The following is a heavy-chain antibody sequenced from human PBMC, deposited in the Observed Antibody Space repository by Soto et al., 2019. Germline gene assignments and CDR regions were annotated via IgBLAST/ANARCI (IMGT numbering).Heavy chain of an antibody. CDR3: ARSAYETVGLDV. D-gene: IGHD5-12*01. V-gene: IGHV4-59*01. CDR2: IYYSGST. CDR1: GGSISSYY. J-gene: IGHJ6*02. Sequence: QVQLQESGPGLVKPSETLSLTCTVSGGSISSYYWSWIRQPPGKGLEWIGYIYYSGSTNYNPSLQSRVTLSVDTSKNQFSLKLSSVTAADTAVYHCARSAYETVGLDVWGQGTTVTVSS.